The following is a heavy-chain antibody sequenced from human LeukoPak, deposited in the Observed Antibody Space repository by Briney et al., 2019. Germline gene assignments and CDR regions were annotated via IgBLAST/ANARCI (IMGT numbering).Heavy chain of an antibody. Sequence: GASVKVSCKASGYTFTSYYMHWVRQAPGQGLEWMGIINPSGGSTSYAQKFQDRLTMTRDTSTSTVYMELSSLRAEDTAVYYCARDDILTGGFDYWGQGTLVTVSS. J-gene: IGHJ4*02. D-gene: IGHD3-9*01. CDR2: INPSGGST. CDR1: GYTFTSYY. V-gene: IGHV1-46*01. CDR3: ARDDILTGGFDY.